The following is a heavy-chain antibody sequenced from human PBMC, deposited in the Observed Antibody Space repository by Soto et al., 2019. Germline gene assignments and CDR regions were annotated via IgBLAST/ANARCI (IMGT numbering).Heavy chain of an antibody. CDR2: INHSGST. CDR3: ARDLYGGNSPRFDY. V-gene: IGHV4-34*01. D-gene: IGHD4-17*01. CDR1: GGSFSGYY. Sequence: SETLSLTCAVYGGSFSGYYWSWIRQPPGKGLEWIGEINHSGSTNYNPSLKSRVTISVDTSKNQFSLRLSSVTAADTAVYYCARDLYGGNSPRFDYWGQGTLVTVSS. J-gene: IGHJ4*02.